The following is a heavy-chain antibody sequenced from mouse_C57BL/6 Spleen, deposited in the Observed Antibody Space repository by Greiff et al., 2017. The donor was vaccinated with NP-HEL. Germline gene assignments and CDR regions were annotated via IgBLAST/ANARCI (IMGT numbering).Heavy chain of an antibody. CDR3: AAYYGSSYGYFDV. V-gene: IGHV1-82*01. CDR1: GYAFSSSW. J-gene: IGHJ1*03. D-gene: IGHD1-1*01. CDR2: IYPGDGDT. Sequence: VQLQQSGPELVKPGASVKISCKASGYAFSSSWMNWVKQRPGKGLEWIGRIYPGDGDTNYNGKLKGKATLTADKSSSKAYMQLSSLTSEDSAVYFCAAYYGSSYGYFDVWGTGTTVTVSS.